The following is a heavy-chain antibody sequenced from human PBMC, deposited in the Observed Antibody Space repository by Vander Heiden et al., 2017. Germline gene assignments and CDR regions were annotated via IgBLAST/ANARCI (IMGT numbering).Heavy chain of an antibody. CDR2: IFSTGTT. CDR1: GPSISSTYY. J-gene: IGHJ4*02. Sequence: QLQLQESGPGRVKPPETLALTCTVSGPSISSTYYWCWIRQPPGKGLEWIRSIFSTGTTYYNPSLRSRLSISVDMSKNQFSLRLRSVTAADTALYYCAILIREGYNEFDYWGQGSLVTVSS. V-gene: IGHV4-39*01. D-gene: IGHD3-16*01. CDR3: AILIREGYNEFDY.